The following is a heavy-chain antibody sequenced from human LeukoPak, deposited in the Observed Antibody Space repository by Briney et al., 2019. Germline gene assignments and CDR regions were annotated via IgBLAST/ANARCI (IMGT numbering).Heavy chain of an antibody. Sequence: GGSLRLSCAASGFTFSTYWMHWVRQEPGKGLVWVSRINSDGSTAAYADSVKGRFTISRDNAKNTVYLQMNSLRAEDTAVYYCVGVATTTLFDFWGQGTLVTVSS. CDR3: VGVATTTLFDF. CDR1: GFTFSTYW. CDR2: INSDGSTA. D-gene: IGHD5-12*01. V-gene: IGHV3-74*01. J-gene: IGHJ4*02.